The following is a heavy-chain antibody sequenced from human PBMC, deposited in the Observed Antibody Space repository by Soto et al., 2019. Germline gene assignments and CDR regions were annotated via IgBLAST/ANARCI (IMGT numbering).Heavy chain of an antibody. CDR2: ISVSGGST. CDR3: AKDSTVLRYFDWLLVY. J-gene: IGHJ4*02. Sequence: PGGSLRLSCAASGFTISSYAMSWVCQAPGKGLEWVSGISVSGGSTNYADSVKGRFTISRDNSKNTLYLQMNSLRAEDTALYYCAKDSTVLRYFDWLLVYWGQGTLVTVSS. D-gene: IGHD3-9*01. CDR1: GFTISSYA. V-gene: IGHV3-23*01.